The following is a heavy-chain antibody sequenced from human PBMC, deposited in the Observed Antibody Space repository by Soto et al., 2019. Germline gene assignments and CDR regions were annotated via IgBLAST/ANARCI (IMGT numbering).Heavy chain of an antibody. CDR2: MNPNSGNT. V-gene: IGHV1-8*01. CDR3: ARVVLGSSGWYDRSDY. D-gene: IGHD6-19*01. Sequence: GASVKVSCKASGYTFTSYDINWVRQATGQGLEWMGWMNPNSGNTGYAQKFQGRVTMTRNTSISTAYMELRSLRSDDTAVYYCARVVLGSSGWYDRSDYWGQGTLVTVSS. CDR1: GYTFTSYD. J-gene: IGHJ4*02.